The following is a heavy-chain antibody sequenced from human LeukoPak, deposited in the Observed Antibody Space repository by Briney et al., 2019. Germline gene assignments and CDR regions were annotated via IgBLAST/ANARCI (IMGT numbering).Heavy chain of an antibody. J-gene: IGHJ6*02. CDR1: GGTFSSYA. CDR3: ARPMMVDNYDFWSGYYPPYYYYGMDV. Sequence: ASVKVSCKASGGTFSSYAISWVRQAPGQGLEWMGRITPILGIANYAQKFQGRVTITADKSTSTAYMELSSLRSEDTAVYYCARPMMVDNYDFWSGYYPPYYYYGMDVWGQGTTVTVSS. CDR2: ITPILGIA. D-gene: IGHD3-3*01. V-gene: IGHV1-69*04.